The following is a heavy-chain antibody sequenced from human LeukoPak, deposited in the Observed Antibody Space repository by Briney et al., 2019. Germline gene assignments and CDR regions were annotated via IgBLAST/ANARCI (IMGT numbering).Heavy chain of an antibody. Sequence: SETLSLTCSVSGGSISSGGYYWRWIRQHPGTGLEWIGYISHSGSTYYNPSLKSRVTLSVDRSKNQFSLNLSSVTAADTAVYYCARADYASFDFWGQGALVTVSS. V-gene: IGHV4-30-2*01. CDR1: GGSISSGGYY. D-gene: IGHD4-17*01. CDR2: ISHSGST. CDR3: ARADYASFDF. J-gene: IGHJ4*02.